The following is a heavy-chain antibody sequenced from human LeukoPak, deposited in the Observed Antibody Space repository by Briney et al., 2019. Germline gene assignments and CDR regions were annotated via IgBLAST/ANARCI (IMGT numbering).Heavy chain of an antibody. CDR2: INSDGSSI. CDR3: ARVRSGGFDY. D-gene: IGHD1-26*01. CDR1: GFTFSVYW. J-gene: IGHJ4*02. V-gene: IGHV3-74*01. Sequence: GGSLRLSCAASGFTFSVYWMHWVRQAPGKGLVWVSRINSDGSSISYADSVKGRFSISRDNAKNTLYLQMNSLRAEDTAVYYCARVRSGGFDYWGQGILVTVSS.